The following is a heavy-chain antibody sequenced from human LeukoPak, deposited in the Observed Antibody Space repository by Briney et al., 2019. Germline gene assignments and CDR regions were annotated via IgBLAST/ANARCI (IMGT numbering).Heavy chain of an antibody. Sequence: SETLSLTCSVSGGSISSGGYSWNWIRQHPGKGLEWIGYIYYSGSTYYNPSLKSRVTISLDTSKNQFSLKLSSVIAADTAVYCCARDRRYYDSSGFSRGLDYWGQGTLVTVSS. CDR2: IYYSGST. J-gene: IGHJ4*02. D-gene: IGHD3-22*01. CDR1: GGSISSGGYS. CDR3: ARDRRYYDSSGFSRGLDY. V-gene: IGHV4-31*03.